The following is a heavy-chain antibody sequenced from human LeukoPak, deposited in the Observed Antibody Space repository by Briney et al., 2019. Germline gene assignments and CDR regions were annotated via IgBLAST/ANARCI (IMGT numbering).Heavy chain of an antibody. J-gene: IGHJ5*02. Sequence: PSEALSLTCTVSGGSINSSRYYWGWLRQPPGKGLEWIGSLYYTGTAYYNPSLKSRVTISVDTSKNQFSLRLTSVTAGDTAVYYCARLTSSTYYWFDPWGQGTLVTVSS. CDR2: LYYTGTA. CDR3: ARLTSSTYYWFDP. V-gene: IGHV4-39*01. D-gene: IGHD4/OR15-4a*01. CDR1: GGSINSSRYY.